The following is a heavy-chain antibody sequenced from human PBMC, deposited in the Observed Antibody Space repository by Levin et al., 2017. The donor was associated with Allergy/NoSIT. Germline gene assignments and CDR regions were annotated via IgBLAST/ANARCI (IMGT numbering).Heavy chain of an antibody. D-gene: IGHD6-13*01. CDR2: INPNSGGT. V-gene: IGHV1-2*02. J-gene: IGHJ4*02. Sequence: GESLKISCKASGYTFTGYYMHWVRQAPGQGLEWMGWINPNSGGTNYAQKFQGRVTMTRDTSISTAYMELSRLRSDDTAVYYCARMTNSSSWFIATFDYWGQGTLVTVSS. CDR3: ARMTNSSSWFIATFDY. CDR1: GYTFTGYY.